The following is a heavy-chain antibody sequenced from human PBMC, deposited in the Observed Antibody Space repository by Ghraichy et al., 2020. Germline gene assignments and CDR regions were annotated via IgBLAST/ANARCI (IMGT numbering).Heavy chain of an antibody. CDR3: AREGFEDGMDV. J-gene: IGHJ6*02. CDR2: IYYSGST. Sequence: SETLSLTCTVSGGSVSSGSYYWSWIRQPPGKGLEWIGYIYYSGSTNYNPSLKSRVTISVDTSKNQFSLKLSSVTAADTAVYYCAREGFEDGMDVWGQGTTVTVSS. D-gene: IGHD3-3*01. V-gene: IGHV4-61*01. CDR1: GGSVSSGSYY.